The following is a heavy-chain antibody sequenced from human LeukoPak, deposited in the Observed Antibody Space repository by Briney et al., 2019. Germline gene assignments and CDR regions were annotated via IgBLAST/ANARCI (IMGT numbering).Heavy chain of an antibody. CDR3: ANGWSPDY. D-gene: IGHD2-15*01. CDR1: GFTFSSYA. V-gene: IGHV3-23*01. CDR2: ISGSGGST. J-gene: IGHJ4*02. Sequence: PGGSLRLSCGASGFTFSSYAMSWVRQAPGKGLEWVSGISGSGGSTYYADSVKGRFTIFRDNSKNTLYLQMNSLRAEDTAVYHCANGWSPDYWGRGTLVTVSS.